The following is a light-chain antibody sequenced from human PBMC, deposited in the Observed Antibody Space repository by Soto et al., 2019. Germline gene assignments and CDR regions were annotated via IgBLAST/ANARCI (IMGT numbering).Light chain of an antibody. Sequence: ALTQPASVSGSPGQSITISCTGTSSDVGGYNYVSWYQHHPGKVPQLMIYEVSNRPSGVSIRFSGSKSGNTASLTISGLQAEDEADYYCSSHTSSSSYYVFGTGTKVTVL. CDR2: EVS. CDR1: SSDVGGYNY. J-gene: IGLJ1*01. V-gene: IGLV2-14*01. CDR3: SSHTSSSSYYV.